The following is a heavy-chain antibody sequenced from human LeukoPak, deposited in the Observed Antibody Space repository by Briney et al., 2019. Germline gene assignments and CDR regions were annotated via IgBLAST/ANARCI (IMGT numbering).Heavy chain of an antibody. CDR1: GFTFSNYA. D-gene: IGHD2-15*01. Sequence: PGGSLRLSCAASGFTFSNYAMSWVRQAPGKGLEWVSVISGSGGATYYADSVKGRFTISRDNSKNTLYLQMNSLRAEDTAVYYCAKVFEDIVVVVAAIFDYWGQGTLVTVSS. V-gene: IGHV3-23*01. CDR3: AKVFEDIVVVVAAIFDY. CDR2: ISGSGGAT. J-gene: IGHJ4*02.